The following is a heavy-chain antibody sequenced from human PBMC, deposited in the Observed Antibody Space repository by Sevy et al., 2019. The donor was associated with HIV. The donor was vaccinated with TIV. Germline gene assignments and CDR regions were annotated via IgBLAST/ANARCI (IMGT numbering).Heavy chain of an antibody. CDR3: SRDLGYVVNWYPAY. CDR2: ISFDGTYK. V-gene: IGHV3-30*03. D-gene: IGHD2-15*01. J-gene: IGHJ4*02. Sequence: GGSLRLSCAASGFTFRSHGMHWVRQAPGKGLEWVAVISFDGTYKSYGDSVKGRFTISRDDFKSTLYLQMDSLSPEDTAIDYCSRDLGYVVNWYPAYWGQGTLVTVSS. CDR1: GFTFRSHG.